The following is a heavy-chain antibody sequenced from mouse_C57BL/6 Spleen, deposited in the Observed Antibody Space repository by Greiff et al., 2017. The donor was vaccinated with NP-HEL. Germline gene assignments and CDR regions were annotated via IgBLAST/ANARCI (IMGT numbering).Heavy chain of an antibody. CDR2: ISYDGSN. CDR3: ARRYFDV. V-gene: IGHV3-6*01. CDR1: GYSITSGYY. J-gene: IGHJ1*03. Sequence: EVKLMESGPGLVKPSQSLSLTCPVTGYSITSGYYWNWIRQFPGNKLEWMGYISYDGSNNYNPSLKNRISITRDTSKNQFFLKLNSVTTEDTATYYCARRYFDVWGTGTTVTVSS.